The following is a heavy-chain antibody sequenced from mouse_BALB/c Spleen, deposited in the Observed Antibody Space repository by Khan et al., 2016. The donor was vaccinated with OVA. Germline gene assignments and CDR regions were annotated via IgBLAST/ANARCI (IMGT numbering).Heavy chain of an antibody. CDR2: ITRGGRYT. D-gene: IGHD1-1*01. CDR1: GFAFSSYS. Sequence: EVELVESGGGLVKPGGSLKLSCAASGFAFSSYSMSWVRQTPEQRLEWVATITRGGRYTYYPDSVKGRFTISRDNAHNTLYLQMSSLKSEDTAMYYCTRDRNYYGSSCDFDYWGQGTTLTVSS. J-gene: IGHJ2*01. V-gene: IGHV5-6-4*01. CDR3: TRDRNYYGSSCDFDY.